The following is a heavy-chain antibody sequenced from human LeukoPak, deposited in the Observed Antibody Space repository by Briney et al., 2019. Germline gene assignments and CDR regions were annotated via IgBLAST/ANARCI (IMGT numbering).Heavy chain of an antibody. CDR2: IYYSGST. J-gene: IGHJ4*02. D-gene: IGHD6-19*01. CDR1: GGSISSSSYY. Sequence: SETLSLTCTVCGGSISSSSYYWGWIRQPPGKGLEWIGIIYYSGSTYYNLSLKSRVTISVDTSKNQFSLKLSSVTAADTAVYYCARFVYDSSGWSYYFDYWGQGTLVTVSS. V-gene: IGHV4-39*01. CDR3: ARFVYDSSGWSYYFDY.